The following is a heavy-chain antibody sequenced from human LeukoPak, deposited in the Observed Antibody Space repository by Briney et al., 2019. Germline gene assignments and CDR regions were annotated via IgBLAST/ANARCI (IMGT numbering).Heavy chain of an antibody. CDR3: ASSGVLPPLYFDY. J-gene: IGHJ4*02. Sequence: PSETLSLTCTVSGYSISSGYYWGWIRQPPGEGLEWIGSIYHSGSTYYNPSLKSRVTISVDTSKNQFSLKLSSVTAADTAVYYCASSGVLPPLYFDYWGQGTLVTVSS. D-gene: IGHD7-27*01. CDR1: GYSISSGYY. CDR2: IYHSGST. V-gene: IGHV4-38-2*02.